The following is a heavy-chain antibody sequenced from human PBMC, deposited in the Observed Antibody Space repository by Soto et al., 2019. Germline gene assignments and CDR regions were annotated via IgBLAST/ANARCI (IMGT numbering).Heavy chain of an antibody. Sequence: PSETLSLTCTVSGGSISSYYWSWIRQPPGKGLEWIGYIYYSGSTNYNPSLKSRVTISVDTSKNQFSLKLSSVTAADTAVYYCARVTPYSSRRYYYYGMDVWGQGTTVTVSS. CDR1: GGSISSYY. J-gene: IGHJ6*02. V-gene: IGHV4-59*01. CDR3: ARVTPYSSRRYYYYGMDV. CDR2: IYYSGST. D-gene: IGHD6-13*01.